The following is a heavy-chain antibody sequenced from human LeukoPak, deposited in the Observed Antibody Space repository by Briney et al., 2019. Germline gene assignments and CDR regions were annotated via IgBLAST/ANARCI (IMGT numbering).Heavy chain of an antibody. V-gene: IGHV4-34*01. CDR2: INHSGST. D-gene: IGHD2-15*01. Sequence: SETLSLTCAVYGGSFSGYYWSWIRQPPGKGLEWIGEINHSGSTNYNPSLKSRVTISVDTSKNQFSLKLSSVTAADTAVYYCARGRIFDYWGQGTLVTVSS. CDR3: ARGRIFDY. J-gene: IGHJ4*02. CDR1: GGSFSGYY.